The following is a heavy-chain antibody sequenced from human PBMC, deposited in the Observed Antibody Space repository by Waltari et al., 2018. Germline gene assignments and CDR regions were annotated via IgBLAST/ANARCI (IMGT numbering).Heavy chain of an antibody. CDR2: IYYSGST. Sequence: QLQLQESGPGLVRPSETLSLTCSVAGGSISSGSFYWGWIRQSPGKGLEWIGSIYYSGSTDYNSNLKSRVTISGDTSKNQFSLKLSSVTAADTAVYYCARHWKKSGYRFDPWGQGTLVTVSS. CDR1: GGSISSGSFY. D-gene: IGHD5-12*01. V-gene: IGHV4-39*01. CDR3: ARHWKKSGYRFDP. J-gene: IGHJ5*02.